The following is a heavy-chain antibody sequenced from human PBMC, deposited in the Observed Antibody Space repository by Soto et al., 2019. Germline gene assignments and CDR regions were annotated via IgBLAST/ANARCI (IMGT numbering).Heavy chain of an antibody. Sequence: EVQLVESGGGLVQPGRSLRLSCAASGFTFDDYAMHWVRRVPGKGLEWVSSISWNSNIIGYAESVKGRFTISRDNAKNSLYLQINSLRPEDTALYYCAKGGPDGFCSGGRCYFDYWGQGTLVTVSS. CDR1: GFTFDDYA. J-gene: IGHJ4*02. CDR3: AKGGPDGFCSGGRCYFDY. V-gene: IGHV3-9*01. CDR2: ISWNSNII. D-gene: IGHD2-15*01.